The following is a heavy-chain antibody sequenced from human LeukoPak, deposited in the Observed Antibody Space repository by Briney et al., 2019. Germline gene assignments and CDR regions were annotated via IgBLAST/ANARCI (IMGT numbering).Heavy chain of an antibody. CDR3: ARLSSFAFDI. CDR1: GFTFSSYA. V-gene: IGHV3-23*01. D-gene: IGHD3-16*02. CDR2: ISGSGGST. Sequence: GGSLRLSCAASGFTFSSYAMNWVRQAPGKGLEWVSNISGSGGSTYYADSVKGRFTISRDNSKNTLYLQMNSLRAEDTAVYYCARLSSFAFDIWGQGTMVTVSS. J-gene: IGHJ3*02.